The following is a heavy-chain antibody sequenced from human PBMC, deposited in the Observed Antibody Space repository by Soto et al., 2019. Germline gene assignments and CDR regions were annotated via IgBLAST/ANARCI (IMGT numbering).Heavy chain of an antibody. J-gene: IGHJ4*02. Sequence: SVKVSCKASGGTFSSYIISWVRQAPGQGLEWMGRIIPILGIANYAQKFQGRVTITADKSTSTAYMELSSLRSEDTAMYYCARLTLAQDSSGYHIFDYWGLGTLVTVSS. CDR1: GGTFSSYI. D-gene: IGHD3-22*01. V-gene: IGHV1-69*02. CDR2: IIPILGIA. CDR3: ARLTLAQDSSGYHIFDY.